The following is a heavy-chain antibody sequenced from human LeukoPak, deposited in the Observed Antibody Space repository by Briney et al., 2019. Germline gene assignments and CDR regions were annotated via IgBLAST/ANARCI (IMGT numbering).Heavy chain of an antibody. D-gene: IGHD6-13*01. CDR3: ARALRLAAGTGYYYYYMDV. CDR1: GYTFTSYD. CDR2: MNPNSGNT. J-gene: IGHJ6*03. V-gene: IGHV1-8*01. Sequence: GASVKVSCKASGYTFTSYDTNWVRQATGQGLEWMGWMNPNSGNTGYAQKFQGRVTMTRNTSISTAYMELSSLRSEDTAVYYCARALRLAAGTGYYYYYMDVWGKGTTVTVSS.